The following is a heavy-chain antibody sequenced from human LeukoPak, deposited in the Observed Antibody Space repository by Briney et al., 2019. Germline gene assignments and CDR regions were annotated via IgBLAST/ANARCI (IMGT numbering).Heavy chain of an antibody. CDR2: IYYSGST. D-gene: IGHD1-26*01. CDR3: ASSVVGATIWFDP. CDR1: GGSISSSSYY. V-gene: IGHV4-39*07. Sequence: PSETLSLTCTVSGGSISSSSYYWGWIRQPPGKGLEWIGSIYYSGSTYYNPSLKSRVTISVDTSKNQFSLKLSSVTAADTAVYYCASSVVGATIWFDPWGQGTLVTVSS. J-gene: IGHJ5*02.